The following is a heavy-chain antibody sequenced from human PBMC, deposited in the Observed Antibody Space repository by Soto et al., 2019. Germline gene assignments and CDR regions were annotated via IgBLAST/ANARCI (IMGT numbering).Heavy chain of an antibody. CDR1: GGSISDSVSDFY. J-gene: IGHJ6*02. CDR3: ARKGPAIYNYYGMDV. CDR2: IFYSGTT. Sequence: QVQLQESGPGLVKPSETLSLICTVSGGSISDSVSDFYWSWIRQPPGKGLEWIGHIFYSGTTNYNPSLKSRVTISVDTSKNQFSLKLTSVTAVDTALYYCARKGPAIYNYYGMDVWGHGTTVTVSS. V-gene: IGHV4-61*08.